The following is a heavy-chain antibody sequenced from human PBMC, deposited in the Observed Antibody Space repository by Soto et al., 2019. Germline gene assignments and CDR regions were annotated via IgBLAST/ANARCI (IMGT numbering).Heavy chain of an antibody. D-gene: IGHD1-26*01. CDR2: ISYDGSNK. CDR1: GFTFSSYG. V-gene: IGHV3-30*18. Sequence: QVQLVESGGGVVQPGRSLRLSCAASGFTFSSYGMHWVRQAPGKGLEWVAVISYDGSNKYYADSVKGRFTISRDNSKNTLYLQMNSLRAEDTAVYYCAKDSGSYLGYWGQGTLATVSS. J-gene: IGHJ4*02. CDR3: AKDSGSYLGY.